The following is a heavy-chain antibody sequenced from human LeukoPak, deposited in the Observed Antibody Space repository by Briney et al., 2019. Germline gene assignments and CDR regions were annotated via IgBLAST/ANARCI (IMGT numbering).Heavy chain of an antibody. CDR3: VNLYSSNY. CDR1: GFTSSSYW. V-gene: IGHV3-23*01. Sequence: PGGSLRLSCAASGFTSSSYWMSWVRQAPGKGLEWVSGISGGGGSTFYADSVKGRFTISRDNSKNTLYLQMNSLRAEDTAVYYCVNLYSSNYWGQGTLVTVSS. D-gene: IGHD6-19*01. J-gene: IGHJ4*02. CDR2: ISGGGGST.